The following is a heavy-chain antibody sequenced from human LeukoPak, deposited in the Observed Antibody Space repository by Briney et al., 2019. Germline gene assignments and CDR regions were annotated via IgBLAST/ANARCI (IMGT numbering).Heavy chain of an antibody. CDR1: GYTFTSHS. CDR2: ISAYNGDT. D-gene: IGHD4-23*01. J-gene: IGHJ4*02. CDR3: ARVPSNGGGTYEHFDY. V-gene: IGHV1-18*01. Sequence: ASVNVSCEASGYTFTSHSISWVRQAPGQGLEWMGWISAYNGDTKYAQNFQGRVTMTTDASTTTAYMELRSLTSDDTAVYYCARVPSNGGGTYEHFDYCGQGSLVTVSS.